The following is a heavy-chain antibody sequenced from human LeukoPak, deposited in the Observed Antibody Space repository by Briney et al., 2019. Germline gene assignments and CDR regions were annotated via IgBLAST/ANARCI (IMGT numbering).Heavy chain of an antibody. CDR1: GFTFSSYG. J-gene: IGHJ3*02. V-gene: IGHV3-30*02. D-gene: IGHD1-14*01. Sequence: PGGSLRLSCAASGFTFSSYGMHWVRQAPGKGLEWVALIRYDGSNKYYADSVKGRFTISRDNSKNTLYLQMNSLRAEDTAVYYCARDFEGETVSGDIWGQGTMVTVSS. CDR2: IRYDGSNK. CDR3: ARDFEGETVSGDI.